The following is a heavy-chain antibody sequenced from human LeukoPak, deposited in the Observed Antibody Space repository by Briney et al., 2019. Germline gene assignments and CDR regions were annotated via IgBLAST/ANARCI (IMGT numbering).Heavy chain of an antibody. CDR2: INPNSGGT. CDR1: EYTFTGHY. D-gene: IGHD3-16*02. Sequence: ASVKVSCKTSEYTFTGHYVHWVRQAPGQGLEWMGRINPNSGGTNYAQKFQGRVTMTRDTSISTAYMELSRLRSDDTAVYYCARGMITFGGVIVYWGQGTLVTVSS. V-gene: IGHV1-2*06. J-gene: IGHJ4*02. CDR3: ARGMITFGGVIVY.